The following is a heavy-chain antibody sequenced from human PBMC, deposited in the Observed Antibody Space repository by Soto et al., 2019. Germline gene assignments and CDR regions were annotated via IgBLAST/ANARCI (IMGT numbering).Heavy chain of an antibody. CDR3: ASGRTGSSWQHKTLSYYYGMDV. J-gene: IGHJ6*02. D-gene: IGHD6-13*01. CDR2: INAGNGNT. CDR1: GYTFTSYA. V-gene: IGHV1-3*01. Sequence: ASVKVSCKASGYTFTSYAMHWVRQAPGQRLEWMGWINAGNGNTKYSQKFQGRVTISRDTSASTAYMELSSLRSDDTAVYYCASGRTGSSWQHKTLSYYYGMDVWGQGTTVTVSS.